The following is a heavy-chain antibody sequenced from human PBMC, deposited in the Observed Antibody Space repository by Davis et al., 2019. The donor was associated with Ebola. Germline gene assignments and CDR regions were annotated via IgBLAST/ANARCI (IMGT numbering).Heavy chain of an antibody. CDR1: GYTFTSYG. J-gene: IGHJ3*01. V-gene: IGHV1-18*01. CDR3: ARNVDTAFPL. D-gene: IGHD5-18*01. CDR2: ISAYNCNT. Sequence: ASVTVSCMASGYTFTSYGISWVRQAPGQGLEWMGLISAYNCNTNYAQKLQGRVTMTTDTSTSTAYMELRSLRPEDTAVYYCARNVDTAFPLWGQGTMVTVSS.